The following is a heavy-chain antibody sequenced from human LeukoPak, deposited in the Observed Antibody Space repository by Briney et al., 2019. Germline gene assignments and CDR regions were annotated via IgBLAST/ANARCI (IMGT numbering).Heavy chain of an antibody. V-gene: IGHV3-23*01. D-gene: IGHD4-17*01. CDR1: GFTVSSNY. CDR2: ISGSGGST. CDR3: ATNYGYFDY. J-gene: IGHJ4*02. Sequence: GGSLRLSCAASGFTVSSNYMSWVRQAPGKGLEWVSAISGSGGSTYYADSVKGRFTISRDNSKNTLYLQMNSLRAEDTAVYYCATNYGYFDYWGQGTLVTVSS.